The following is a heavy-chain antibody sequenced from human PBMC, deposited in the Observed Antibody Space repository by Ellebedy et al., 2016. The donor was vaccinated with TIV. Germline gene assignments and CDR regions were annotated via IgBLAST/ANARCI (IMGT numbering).Heavy chain of an antibody. J-gene: IGHJ4*02. CDR3: AKALYGSNF. CDR2: ISGGGST. CDR1: GFTFSTYA. V-gene: IGHV3-23*01. Sequence: GESLKISXAASGFTFSTYAMSWVRQAPGKGLEWVSGISGGGSTSYADSVKGRFTISRDNSKNTLSLQMNSLRAEDTAVYYCAKALYGSNFWGQGTLVTVSS. D-gene: IGHD4-23*01.